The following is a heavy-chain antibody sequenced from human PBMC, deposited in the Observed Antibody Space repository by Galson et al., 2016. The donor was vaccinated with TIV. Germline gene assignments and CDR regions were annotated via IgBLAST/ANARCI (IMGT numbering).Heavy chain of an antibody. CDR2: IWYDGINK. D-gene: IGHD2-8*01. V-gene: IGHV3-33*01. CDR3: AGDNGPRLGGQADNWFDP. Sequence: SLRLSCAASGFTFSTNAMHWVRQAPGKGLEWAAVIWYDGINKYYADSVKGRFTISRDSSKNTLYLEMNSLRAEGTAVYHCAGDNGPRLGGQADNWFDPWAQGTLVTVSS. J-gene: IGHJ5*02. CDR1: GFTFSTNA.